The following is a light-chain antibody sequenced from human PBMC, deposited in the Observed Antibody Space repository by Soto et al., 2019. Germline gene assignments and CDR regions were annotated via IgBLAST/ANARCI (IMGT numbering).Light chain of an antibody. CDR2: SND. CDR1: SSNIGSNT. V-gene: IGLV1-44*01. J-gene: IGLJ2*01. Sequence: QSVLTQPPSASGTPGQRVTISCSGSSSNIGSNTVNWYQQLPGTAPKLLIYSNDQRPSGVPDRFSGSKSGTSASLAISGLQSEDEADYYCAAWDDRLSAVVFGGGTNLTVL. CDR3: AAWDDRLSAVV.